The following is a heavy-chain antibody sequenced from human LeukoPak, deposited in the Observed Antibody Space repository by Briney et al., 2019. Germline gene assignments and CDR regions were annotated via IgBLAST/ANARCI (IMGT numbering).Heavy chain of an antibody. Sequence: ASVKVSCKASGYTFTSYDINWVRQATGQGLEWMGWVNPNSGNTGYAQKFQGRVTMTRNTSISTAYMELSSLRSEDTAMYYCARVPYVGSYYGRYYFDYWGQGTLVTVSS. CDR3: ARVPYVGSYYGRYYFDY. D-gene: IGHD1-26*01. J-gene: IGHJ4*02. V-gene: IGHV1-8*01. CDR1: GYTFTSYD. CDR2: VNPNSGNT.